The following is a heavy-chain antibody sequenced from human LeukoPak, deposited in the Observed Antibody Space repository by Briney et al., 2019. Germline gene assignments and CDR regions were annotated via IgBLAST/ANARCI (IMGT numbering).Heavy chain of an antibody. V-gene: IGHV1-2*06. Sequence: ASVKVSCKASGYTFTGYYMHWVRQAPGQGLEWMGRINPNSGGTNYAQKFQGRVTMTRDTSISTAYMELSRLRSDDTAVYYCARERKAANYYFDYWGQGTLVTVSS. CDR3: ARERKAANYYFDY. J-gene: IGHJ4*02. CDR1: GYTFTGYY. D-gene: IGHD1-14*01. CDR2: INPNSGGT.